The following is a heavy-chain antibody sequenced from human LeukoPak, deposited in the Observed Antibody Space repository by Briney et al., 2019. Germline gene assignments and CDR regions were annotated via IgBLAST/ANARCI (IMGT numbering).Heavy chain of an antibody. CDR2: IYYSGST. V-gene: IGHV4-59*01. D-gene: IGHD2-8*01. J-gene: IGHJ5*02. CDR3: ARGHWDIVLNWFDP. Sequence: SETLSLTCNVSGGSISGYHWSWIRQPPGKGLEWLGYIYYSGSTNYNPSLKSRVTISVDTSKNQFSLKLSSVTAADTAVYYCARGHWDIVLNWFDPWGQGTLVTVSS. CDR1: GGSISGYH.